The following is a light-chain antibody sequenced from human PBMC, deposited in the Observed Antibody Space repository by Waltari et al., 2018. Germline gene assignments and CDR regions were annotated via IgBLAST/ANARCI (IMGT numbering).Light chain of an antibody. CDR3: QKYGSLPAT. J-gene: IGKJ1*01. V-gene: IGKV3-20*01. CDR1: QSVSRN. CDR2: DAS. Sequence: EPVLPQSPGTLSLSTGERAHLSCRASQSVSRNLAWYQQKPGQAPRLLIYDASSMATGTPDRFSGSGSGTDFSLTISRLEPEDFAVYYCQKYGSLPATFGQGTKVEIK.